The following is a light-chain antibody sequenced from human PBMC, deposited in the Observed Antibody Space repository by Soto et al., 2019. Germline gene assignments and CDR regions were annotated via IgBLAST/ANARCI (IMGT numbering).Light chain of an antibody. V-gene: IGKV3-20*01. CDR3: QQYRRSPGWT. J-gene: IGKJ1*01. CDR2: GAS. Sequence: EIVLTQSRGTLSLSPGERATLSCRASQSVSSSYLAWYQQKPGQAPRLLIYGASSRATGIPDRFSGSGSGTDFTLAISRLEPADVAVYYCQQYRRSPGWTFGQGTKVEIK. CDR1: QSVSSSY.